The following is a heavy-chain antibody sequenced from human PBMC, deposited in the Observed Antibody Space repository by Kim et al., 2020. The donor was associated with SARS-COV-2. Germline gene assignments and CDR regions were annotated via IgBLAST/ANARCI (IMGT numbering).Heavy chain of an antibody. CDR1: GGSFSGYY. Sequence: SETLSLTCAVYGGSFSGYYWSWIRQPPGKGLEWIGEINHGGSTNYNPSLKSRVTISVDTSKNHFSLNLSSVTAADTAVYYCARIFGYTKAADFWGQGTLV. CDR2: INHGGST. CDR3: ARIFGYTKAADF. J-gene: IGHJ4*02. V-gene: IGHV4-34*01. D-gene: IGHD5-12*01.